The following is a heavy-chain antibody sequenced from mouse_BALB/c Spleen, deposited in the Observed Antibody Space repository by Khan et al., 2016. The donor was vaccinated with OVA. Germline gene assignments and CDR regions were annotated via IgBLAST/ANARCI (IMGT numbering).Heavy chain of an antibody. CDR2: INPSNGYT. CDR3: IRDGAYHRNDGWFAY. CDR1: GYTFTSYT. Sequence: VQLQQSGAELARPGASVKMSCKASGYTFTSYTIHWIKERPGQGLEWIGYINPSNGYTNYNQKFKDKATLTTDKSSTTPYLQLSSLTSDDSAVYNCIRDGAYHRNDGWFAYWGQGTLVTVSA. V-gene: IGHV1-4*01. J-gene: IGHJ3*01. D-gene: IGHD2-14*01.